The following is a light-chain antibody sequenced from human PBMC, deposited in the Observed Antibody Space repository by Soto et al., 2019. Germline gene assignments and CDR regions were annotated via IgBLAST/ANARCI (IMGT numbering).Light chain of an antibody. V-gene: IGLV2-11*01. J-gene: IGLJ2*01. CDR2: NVG. CDR1: AGDVGDYNY. Sequence: QSALTQPRSVSGSPGQSVTMSCTGTAGDVGDYNYVSWYQHSPGKAPKLILYNVGKRPSGVPDRFSGSKSGNTASLTISGLRTEDEADYYCCSYAGSYTLIFGGATKLTVL. CDR3: CSYAGSYTLI.